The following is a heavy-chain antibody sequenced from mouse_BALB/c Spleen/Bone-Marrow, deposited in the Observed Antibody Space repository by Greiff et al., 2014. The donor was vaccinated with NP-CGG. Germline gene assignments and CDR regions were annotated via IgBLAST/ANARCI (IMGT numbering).Heavy chain of an antibody. CDR3: ARRRDYDYFDY. V-gene: IGHV5-6*02. Sequence: EVNLVESGGDLVKPGGSLKLSCAASGFTFSNYGMSWVRQIPDKRLEWVATISSGGTYTFYPDSVKGRFTISRDNTKNTLTLQMTSLKSEDTAMYYCARRRDYDYFDYRGQGTTLTVSS. J-gene: IGHJ2*01. CDR1: GFTFSNYG. CDR2: ISSGGTYT. D-gene: IGHD2-4*01.